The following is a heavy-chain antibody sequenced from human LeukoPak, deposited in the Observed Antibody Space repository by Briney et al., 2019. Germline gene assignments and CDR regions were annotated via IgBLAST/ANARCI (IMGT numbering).Heavy chain of an antibody. V-gene: IGHV1-69*13. D-gene: IGHD6-19*01. CDR1: GYTFTSYD. Sequence: SVKVSCKASGYTFTSYDISWVRQAPGQGLEWMGGIIPIFGTANYAQKFQGRVTITADEPTSTAYMELSSLRSEDTAVYYCARGRYSSGRYGSFDYWGQGTLVTVSS. CDR2: IIPIFGTA. CDR3: ARGRYSSGRYGSFDY. J-gene: IGHJ4*02.